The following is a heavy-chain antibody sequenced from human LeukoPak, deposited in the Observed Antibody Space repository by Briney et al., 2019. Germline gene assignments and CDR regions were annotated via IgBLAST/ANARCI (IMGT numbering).Heavy chain of an antibody. CDR3: ARSCSSTSHYYYYMDV. Sequence: GASVKVSCKASGGTFSSYAISWVRQAPGQGLEWMGGIIPIFGTANYAQKFQGRVTITADESTSTAYMELSSLRSEDTAVYYCARSCSSTSHYYYYMDVWGKGTTVTISS. V-gene: IGHV1-69*13. J-gene: IGHJ6*03. CDR2: IIPIFGTA. D-gene: IGHD2-2*01. CDR1: GGTFSSYA.